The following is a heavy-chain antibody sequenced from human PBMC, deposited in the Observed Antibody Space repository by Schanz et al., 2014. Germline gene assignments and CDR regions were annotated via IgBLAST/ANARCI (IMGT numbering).Heavy chain of an antibody. D-gene: IGHD3-10*01. CDR1: GFNFKAYA. Sequence: EAQLLESGGGLVQPGGSLRLSCAASGFNFKAYAMSWVRQAPGKGLEWVSGIEFSGGTTYYADSVKGRFTISRDNSKNILTMQMSSLRAEDTAVHYCARGRGFYDYWGQGTLVTVSS. CDR2: IEFSGGTT. J-gene: IGHJ4*02. CDR3: ARGRGFYDY. V-gene: IGHV3-23*01.